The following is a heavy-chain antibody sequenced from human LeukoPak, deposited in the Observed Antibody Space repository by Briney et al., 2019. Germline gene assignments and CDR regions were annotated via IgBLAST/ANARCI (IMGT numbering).Heavy chain of an antibody. CDR2: IYYRPTT. CDR1: DASIGSSRDF. V-gene: IGHV4-39*07. CDR3: ARGRNWNFQAYFDY. D-gene: IGHD1-1*01. Sequence: SETLSLTCTGSDASIGSSRDFWGGFRQPPGKGLEWIGSIYYRPTTYYNPSLKSQGTISLDTSNNQFSLKLTSVTAADTAFYYCARGRNWNFQAYFDYWGLGSLVRVSS. J-gene: IGHJ4*02.